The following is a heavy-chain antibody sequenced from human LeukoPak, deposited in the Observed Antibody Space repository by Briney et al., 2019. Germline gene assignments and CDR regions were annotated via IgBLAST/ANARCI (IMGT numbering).Heavy chain of an antibody. Sequence: PGGSLRLSSAASGFTFSIFAMSWVRQSPGKGLEWVSAISGGGGTTHYAYDADSVKGRFTISRDNSKNTLFRQMNSLRAEDTAVYYCAKFYDILTGYFDYWGQGTLVTVSS. CDR3: AKFYDILTGYFDY. V-gene: IGHV3-23*01. CDR2: ISGGGGTTHYA. J-gene: IGHJ4*02. CDR1: GFTFSIFA. D-gene: IGHD3-9*01.